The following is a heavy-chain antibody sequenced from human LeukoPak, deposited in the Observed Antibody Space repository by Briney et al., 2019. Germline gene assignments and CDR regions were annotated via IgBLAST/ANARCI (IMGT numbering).Heavy chain of an antibody. CDR1: GFTFSSYS. CDR2: ISGTSSII. D-gene: IGHD5-24*01. CDR3: ARGTWDGDRTFDI. V-gene: IGHV3-48*02. Sequence: GGSLRLSCAASGFTFSSYSMNWVRQAPGKRLEWISYISGTSSIIYSTPSVKGRFTISRDNGKYSLYLQMNSLRDDDTAVYFCARGTWDGDRTFDIWGQGAMVTVSS. J-gene: IGHJ3*02.